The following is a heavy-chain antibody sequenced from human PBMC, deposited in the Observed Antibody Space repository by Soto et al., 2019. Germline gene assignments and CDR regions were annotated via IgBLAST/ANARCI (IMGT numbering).Heavy chain of an antibody. Sequence: SETLSLTCAVYGGSFSGYYWSWIRQPPGKGLEWIGEINHSGSTNYNPSLKSRVTISVDTSKNQFSLKLSSVTAADTAVYYCARVLSRVPLWPHAEYFQNWGQGTLVTVSS. V-gene: IGHV4-34*01. CDR1: GGSFSGYY. CDR2: INHSGST. CDR3: ARVLSRVPLWPHAEYFQN. D-gene: IGHD3-10*01. J-gene: IGHJ1*01.